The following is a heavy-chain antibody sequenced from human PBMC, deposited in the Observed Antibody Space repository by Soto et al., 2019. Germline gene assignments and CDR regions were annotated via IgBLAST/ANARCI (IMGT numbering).Heavy chain of an antibody. CDR1: GGSISSYY. D-gene: IGHD3-10*01. CDR3: ARDGYGSGSYCGEEY. Sequence: SETLSLTCTVSGGSISSYYWSWIRQPPGKGLEWIGYIYYSGSTNYNPSLKSRVTISVDTSKNQFSLKLSSVTAADTAVYYCARDGYGSGSYCGEEYWGQGTLVTVSS. V-gene: IGHV4-59*12. CDR2: IYYSGST. J-gene: IGHJ4*02.